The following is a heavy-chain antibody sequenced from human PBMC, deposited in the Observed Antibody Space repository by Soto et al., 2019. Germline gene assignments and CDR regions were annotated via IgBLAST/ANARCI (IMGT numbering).Heavy chain of an antibody. Sequence: QVQLVQSGAEVKKPGASVKVSCKASGYTFTSYYMHWVRQAPGQGLEWMGIINHSGGSTSYAQKFQGRVTMTRDTSTSTVYMELSSLRSEDTAVYYCAREQALRSGWYVDYYYGMDVWGQGTTVTVSS. CDR3: AREQALRSGWYVDYYYGMDV. D-gene: IGHD6-19*01. V-gene: IGHV1-46*01. J-gene: IGHJ6*02. CDR2: INHSGGST. CDR1: GYTFTSYY.